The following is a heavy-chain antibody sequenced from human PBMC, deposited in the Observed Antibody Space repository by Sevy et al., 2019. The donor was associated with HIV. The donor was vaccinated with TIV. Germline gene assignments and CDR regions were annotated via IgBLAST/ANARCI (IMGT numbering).Heavy chain of an antibody. CDR1: GFTFTTYA. V-gene: IGHV3-23*01. D-gene: IGHD3-10*01. CDR3: AKTSDSPREYFQH. Sequence: GGSLRLSCAASGFTFTTYAMNWVRQAPGKGLEWVSTISGSAGSTYYADSAKGRFTISRDNSKNTLYLQMNSLRAEDTAVYYCAKTSDSPREYFQHWGQGTLVTVSS. CDR2: ISGSAGST. J-gene: IGHJ1*01.